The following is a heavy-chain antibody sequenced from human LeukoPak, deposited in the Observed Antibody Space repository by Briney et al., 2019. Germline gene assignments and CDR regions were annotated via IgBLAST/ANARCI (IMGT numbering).Heavy chain of an antibody. J-gene: IGHJ3*02. Sequence: GGSLRLSCAASGFTFSDYYMSWIRQAPGKGLEWASYISSSGSTIYYADSVKGRFTISRDNAKNSLYLQMNSLRAEDTAVYYCARGDIVVVVAANAFDIWGQGTMVTVSS. D-gene: IGHD2-15*01. CDR1: GFTFSDYY. CDR3: ARGDIVVVVAANAFDI. V-gene: IGHV3-11*04. CDR2: ISSSGSTI.